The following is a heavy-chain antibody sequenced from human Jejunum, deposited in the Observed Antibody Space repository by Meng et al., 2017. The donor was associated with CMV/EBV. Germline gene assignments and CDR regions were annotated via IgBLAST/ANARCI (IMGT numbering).Heavy chain of an antibody. CDR1: FSRYA. D-gene: IGHD4-11*01. Sequence: FSRYAMHWVRQAPGKGLEWVAFIRFDGTNNYLVDSVKGRFTISRDNSKNMLFLQMNSLRAEDTAVYYCAKDKIPVSPYYYGIDVWGQGTTVTVSS. CDR3: AKDKIPVSPYYYGIDV. V-gene: IGHV3-30*02. CDR2: IRFDGTNN. J-gene: IGHJ6*02.